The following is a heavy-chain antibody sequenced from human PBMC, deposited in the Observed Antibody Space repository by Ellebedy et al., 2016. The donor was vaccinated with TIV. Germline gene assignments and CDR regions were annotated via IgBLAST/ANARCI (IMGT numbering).Heavy chain of an antibody. J-gene: IGHJ4*02. CDR2: IYHTGST. CDR3: ASLPDYRVGFVDAPMVWGH. V-gene: IGHV4-4*02. CDR1: GDSISRSNW. Sequence: SETLSLTCAVSGDSISRSNWWSWVRQPPGKGLEWIGEIYHTGSTNYNPSLKSRFTISVDKSKNQFSLKLTSVTAADTAIYYCASLPDYRVGFVDAPMVWGHWGQGTLVTVSS. D-gene: IGHD3-10*01.